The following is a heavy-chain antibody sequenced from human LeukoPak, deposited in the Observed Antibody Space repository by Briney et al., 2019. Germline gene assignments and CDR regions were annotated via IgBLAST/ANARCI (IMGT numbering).Heavy chain of an antibody. CDR2: IIPIFGTA. V-gene: IGHV1-69*06. J-gene: IGHJ4*02. D-gene: IGHD4-17*01. Sequence: RASVKVSCKASGGTFSSYAISWVRQAPGQGLEWMGGIIPIFGTANYAQKSQGRVTITADKSTSTAYMELSSLRSEDTAVYYCARGGRGSYGDYGYWGQGTLVTVSS. CDR3: ARGGRGSYGDYGY. CDR1: GGTFSSYA.